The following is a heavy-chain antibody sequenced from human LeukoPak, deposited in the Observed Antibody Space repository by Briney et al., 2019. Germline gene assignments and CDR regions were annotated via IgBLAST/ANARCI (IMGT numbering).Heavy chain of an antibody. V-gene: IGHV4-61*02. D-gene: IGHD2-21*01. Sequence: SETLSLTCTVSGGSISSGTYYWSWIRQPAGKGLEWIGRIYTSGTTNYNPSLKSRVTISVDTSKNQFSLKLTSVTAADTALYYCVREVWSHNCFDPWGQGALVTVSS. J-gene: IGHJ5*02. CDR3: VREVWSHNCFDP. CDR1: GGSISSGTYY. CDR2: IYTSGTT.